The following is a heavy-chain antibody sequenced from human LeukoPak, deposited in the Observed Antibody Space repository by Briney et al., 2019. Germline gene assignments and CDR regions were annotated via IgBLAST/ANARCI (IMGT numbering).Heavy chain of an antibody. Sequence: PGGSLRLSCAASGFTVSSNYMSWVRQAPGKGLEWVSVIYSGGSTYYADSVKGRFTISRDNAKNSLYLQMNSLRAEDTAVYYCARLEAAVFDYWGQGTLVTVSS. J-gene: IGHJ4*02. CDR3: ARLEAAVFDY. V-gene: IGHV3-53*01. D-gene: IGHD6-13*01. CDR1: GFTVSSNY. CDR2: IYSGGST.